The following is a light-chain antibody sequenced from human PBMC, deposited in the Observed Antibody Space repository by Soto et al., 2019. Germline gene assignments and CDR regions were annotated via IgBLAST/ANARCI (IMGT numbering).Light chain of an antibody. J-gene: IGLJ7*01. CDR3: ATWDDDLNAAV. Sequence: QSVLTQPPSASGTPGQRVTISCSGSSSNIGSNNVNWYQQLPGTAPKLLMFSNNQRPSGVPDRFSGSRSGTSASLAISGLQSDDEADYYCATWDDDLNAAVFGGGTQLTVL. V-gene: IGLV1-44*01. CDR1: SSNIGSNN. CDR2: SNN.